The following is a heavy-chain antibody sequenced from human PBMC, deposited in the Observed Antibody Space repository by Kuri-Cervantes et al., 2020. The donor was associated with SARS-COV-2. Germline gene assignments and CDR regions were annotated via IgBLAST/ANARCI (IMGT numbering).Heavy chain of an antibody. CDR2: IYYSGST. Sequence: ESLKISCTVSGGSISSYYWSWIRQPPGKGLEWIGYIYYSGSTNYNPSLKSRVTISVDTSKNQFSLKLSSVTAADTAIYYCARGVPGYWGQGSLVTVSS. J-gene: IGHJ4*02. D-gene: IGHD6-6*01. CDR1: GGSISSYY. CDR3: ARGVPGY. V-gene: IGHV4-59*01.